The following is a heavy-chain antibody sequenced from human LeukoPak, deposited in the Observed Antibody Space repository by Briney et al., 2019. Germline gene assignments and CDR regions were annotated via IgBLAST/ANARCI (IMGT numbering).Heavy chain of an antibody. CDR3: AADFQGFWSGYYSGNAFDI. CDR2: IVVGSGNT. J-gene: IGHJ3*02. D-gene: IGHD3-3*01. V-gene: IGHV1-58*02. Sequence: SVKVSCKASGFTFTSSAMQRVRQARGQRLEWIGWIVVGSGNTNYAQKFQERVTITRDMSTSTAYMEMSSLRAEDTAVYYCAADFQGFWSGYYSGNAFDIWGQGTMVTVSS. CDR1: GFTFTSSA.